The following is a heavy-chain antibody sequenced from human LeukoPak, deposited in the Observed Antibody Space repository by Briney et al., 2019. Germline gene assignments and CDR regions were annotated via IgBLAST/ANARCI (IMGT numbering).Heavy chain of an antibody. Sequence: GGSLRLSCAASGFTFSTFAMIWVRQPPGKGLEWVSSIFPSGGEIHYADSVRGRFTISRDNSKNTLYLQMNSLRAEDTAVYYCARDSSGYPAFDIWGQGTMVTVSS. CDR2: IFPSGGEI. D-gene: IGHD3-22*01. CDR3: ARDSSGYPAFDI. V-gene: IGHV3-23*01. CDR1: GFTFSTFA. J-gene: IGHJ3*02.